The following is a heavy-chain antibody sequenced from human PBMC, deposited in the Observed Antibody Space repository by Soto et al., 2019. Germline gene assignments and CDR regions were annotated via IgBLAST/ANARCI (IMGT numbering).Heavy chain of an antibody. CDR3: ARVTIFEYWFDP. V-gene: IGHV4-38-2*01. J-gene: IGHJ5*02. Sequence: SETLSLTCAVSSYSISGGFYWSWIRQPPGKGLEWIGNIYHSGSAHYNPSLKSRVTMSVDTSKNNFSLRLNSVTAADTAVYYCARVTIFEYWFDPWGQGILVTVSS. CDR2: IYHSGSA. CDR1: SYSISGGFY. D-gene: IGHD3-3*01.